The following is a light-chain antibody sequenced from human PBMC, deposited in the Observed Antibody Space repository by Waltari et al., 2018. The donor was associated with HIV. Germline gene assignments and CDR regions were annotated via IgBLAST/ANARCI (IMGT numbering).Light chain of an antibody. J-gene: IGLJ3*02. CDR3: SSFTSSSTVV. Sequence: QSALTQPPSVSASPGHSVTISCTVPSRHVVSYNLFPWYQQSPGTAPKLMVYEVTYRPSGVPERFSGSKSGNTASLTISGLQAEDEADYYCSSFTSSSTVVFGGGTKLTVL. CDR1: SRHVVSYNL. V-gene: IGLV2-18*02. CDR2: EVT.